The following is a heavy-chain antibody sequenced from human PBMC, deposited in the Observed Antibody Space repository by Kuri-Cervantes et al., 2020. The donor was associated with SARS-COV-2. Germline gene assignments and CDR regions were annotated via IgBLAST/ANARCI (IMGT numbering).Heavy chain of an antibody. CDR2: IYYSGST. Sequence: SETLSLTCAVYGGSFSGYYWGWIRQPPGKGLEWIGSIYYSGSTYYNPSLKSRVTISVDTSKNQFSLKLSSVTAADTAVYYCARDNGGSYPYYYYGMDVWGQGTTVTVSS. CDR3: ARDNGGSYPYYYYGMDV. CDR1: GGSFSGYY. J-gene: IGHJ6*02. D-gene: IGHD1-26*01. V-gene: IGHV4-34*01.